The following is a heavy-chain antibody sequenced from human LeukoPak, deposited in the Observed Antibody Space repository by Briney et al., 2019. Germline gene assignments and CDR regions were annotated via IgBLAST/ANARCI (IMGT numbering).Heavy chain of an antibody. CDR3: ARIPRITMVRGVKSYYYGMDV. J-gene: IGHJ6*02. Sequence: KTSETLSLTCAVYGGSFSGYYWSWIRQPPGKGLEWIGEINHSGSTNYNPSLKSRVTISVDTSKNQFSLKLSSVTAADTAVYYCARIPRITMVRGVKSYYYGMDVWGQGTTVTVSS. D-gene: IGHD3-10*01. CDR2: INHSGST. CDR1: GGSFSGYY. V-gene: IGHV4-34*01.